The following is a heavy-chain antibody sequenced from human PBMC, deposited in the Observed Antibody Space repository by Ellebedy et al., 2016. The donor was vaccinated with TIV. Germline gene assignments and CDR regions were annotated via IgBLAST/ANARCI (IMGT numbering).Heavy chain of an antibody. CDR2: IYTSGSS. J-gene: IGHJ4*02. Sequence: GSLRLXXTISGGSISSYYWTWIRQPAGKGLEWIGRIYTSGSSDYNPSLKSRVTMSVDTSKSHFSLRLSSVTAADTAIYYCARVYCSGGSCYHFDYWGQGTLVTVSS. CDR3: ARVYCSGGSCYHFDY. D-gene: IGHD2-15*01. V-gene: IGHV4-4*07. CDR1: GGSISSYY.